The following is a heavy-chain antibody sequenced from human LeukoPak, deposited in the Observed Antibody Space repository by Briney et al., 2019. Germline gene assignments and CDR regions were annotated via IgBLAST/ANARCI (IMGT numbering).Heavy chain of an antibody. CDR1: GGSISSSSYY. V-gene: IGHV4-39*01. CDR3: ARGLQFEAFDI. CDR2: IYYSGST. Sequence: SETLSLTCTVSGGSISSSSYYWGWIRQPPGKGLEWIGNIYYSGSTYYDPSLKSRLTISIDTSKNQFSLKLNSVTAADTAVYYCARGLQFEAFDIWGQGTMVTVSS. D-gene: IGHD5-24*01. J-gene: IGHJ3*02.